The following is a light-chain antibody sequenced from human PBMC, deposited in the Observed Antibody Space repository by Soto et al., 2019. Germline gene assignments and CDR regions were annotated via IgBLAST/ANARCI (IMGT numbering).Light chain of an antibody. CDR1: QSVSSY. CDR3: QQYNNWPRT. CDR2: GAS. V-gene: IGKV3D-15*01. Sequence: EIVLTQSPATLSLSPVERATLSCRASQSVSSYLAWYQQKPGQAPRLLIYGASSRATGIPDRFSGSGSGTEFTLTINSLQSEDFAVYYCQQYNNWPRTFGQGTKVDIK. J-gene: IGKJ1*01.